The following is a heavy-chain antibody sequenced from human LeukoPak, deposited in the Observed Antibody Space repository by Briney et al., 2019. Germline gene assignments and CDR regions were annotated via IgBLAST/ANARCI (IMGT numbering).Heavy chain of an antibody. CDR3: PRDKGDDYLDY. V-gene: IGHV3-66*01. Sequence: WGSLRLSCAASGFSVSTDYVHLVRQAPGKGLELVSVIYTGGSTYYAPSVRGRLSISRDNSKNTIYLQMNSLRAEDTAVYYCPRDKGDDYLDYWGQGTLVTVSS. CDR1: GFSVSTDY. CDR2: IYTGGST. J-gene: IGHJ4*02.